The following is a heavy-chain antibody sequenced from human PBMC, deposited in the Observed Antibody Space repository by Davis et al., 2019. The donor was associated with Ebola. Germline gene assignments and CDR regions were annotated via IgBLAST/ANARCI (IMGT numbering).Heavy chain of an antibody. CDR2: ISAYNGNT. J-gene: IGHJ3*02. CDR3: AREYPDSSTSCDAFDI. V-gene: IGHV1-18*01. D-gene: IGHD2-2*01. Sequence: ASVKVSCKASGYTFTSYGISWVRQAPGQGLEWMGWISAYNGNTNYAQKLQGRVTMTTDTSTSTAYMELRSLRSDDTAVYYCAREYPDSSTSCDAFDIWGQGTMVTVSS. CDR1: GYTFTSYG.